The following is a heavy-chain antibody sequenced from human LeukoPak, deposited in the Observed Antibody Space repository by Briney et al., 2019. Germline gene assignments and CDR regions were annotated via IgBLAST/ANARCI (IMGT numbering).Heavy chain of an antibody. CDR2: IKQDGSEK. D-gene: IGHD2-2*01. V-gene: IGHV3-7*01. Sequence: QPGGSLRLSCAASGFTFSSYWMSWVRQAPGKGLEWVANIKQDGSEKYYVDSVKGRFTIPRDNAKNSLYLQMNSLRAEDTAVYYCARDGGSSIVVVPAAVDYWGQGTLVTVSS. J-gene: IGHJ4*02. CDR3: ARDGGSSIVVVPAAVDY. CDR1: GFTFSSYW.